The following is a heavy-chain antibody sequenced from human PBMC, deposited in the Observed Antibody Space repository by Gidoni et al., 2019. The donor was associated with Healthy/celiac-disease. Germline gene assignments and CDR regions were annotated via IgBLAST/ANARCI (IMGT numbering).Heavy chain of an antibody. J-gene: IGHJ2*01. CDR1: GGSFSGYY. CDR2: INHSGST. CDR3: ARGQRGYSYGLWYFDL. D-gene: IGHD5-18*01. Sequence: QVQLQRWGAGLLKPSETLSLTCAVYGGSFSGYYWSWIRQPPGKGLEWIGEINHSGSTNYNPSLKSRVTISVDTSKNQFSLKLSSVTAADTAVYYCARGQRGYSYGLWYFDLWGRGTLVTVSS. V-gene: IGHV4-34*01.